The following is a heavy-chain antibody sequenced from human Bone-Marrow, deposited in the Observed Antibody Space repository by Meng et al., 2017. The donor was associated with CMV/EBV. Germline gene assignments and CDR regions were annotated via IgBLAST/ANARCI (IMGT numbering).Heavy chain of an antibody. J-gene: IGHJ4*02. D-gene: IGHD5-18*01. CDR3: AARGYNYGQNFEY. Sequence: QVQVVLSGPGWAKPGASLKVSCKASGYTFTDYYMHWVRQAPGQGLEWMGWINPNSGGTSYAQKFQGRVTMTRDTSINTAYMELTSLTPDDTAVYYCAARGYNYGQNFEYWGQGTLVTVSS. CDR2: INPNSGGT. CDR1: GYTFTDYY. V-gene: IGHV1-2*02.